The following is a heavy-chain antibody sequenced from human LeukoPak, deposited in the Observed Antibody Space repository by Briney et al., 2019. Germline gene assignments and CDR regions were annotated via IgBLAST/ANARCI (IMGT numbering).Heavy chain of an antibody. CDR2: ISSSSSYI. CDR3: ARDGSWGDMIVVVAPEYYFDY. J-gene: IGHJ4*02. CDR1: GFTFSSYS. V-gene: IGHV3-21*01. Sequence: PGGSLRLSCAASGFTFSSYSMNWVRQAPGKGLEWVSSISSSSSYIYYADSVKGRFTISRDSAKTSLYLQMNSLRAEDTAVYYCARDGSWGDMIVVVAPEYYFDYWGQGTLVTVSS. D-gene: IGHD3-22*01.